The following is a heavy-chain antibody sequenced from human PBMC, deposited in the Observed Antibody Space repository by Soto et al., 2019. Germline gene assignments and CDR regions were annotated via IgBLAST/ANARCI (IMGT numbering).Heavy chain of an antibody. V-gene: IGHV1-3*01. CDR3: ARGGYSYGFLSYFDY. J-gene: IGHJ4*02. Sequence: ASVKVSCKASGYTFTSYAMHWVRQAPGQRLEWMGWINAGNGNTKYSQKFQGRVTITRDTSASTAYMELSSLRSEDTAVYYCARGGYSYGFLSYFDYWGQGTLVTVSS. D-gene: IGHD5-18*01. CDR2: INAGNGNT. CDR1: GYTFTSYA.